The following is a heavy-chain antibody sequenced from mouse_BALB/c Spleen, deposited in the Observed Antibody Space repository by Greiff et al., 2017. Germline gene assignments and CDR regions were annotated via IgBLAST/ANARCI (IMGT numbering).Heavy chain of an antibody. CDR1: GFSLTSYG. V-gene: IGHV2-9*02. Sequence: QVQLQQSGPGLVAPSQSLSITCTVSGFSLTSYGVHWVRQPPGKGLEWLGVIWAGGSTNYNSALMSRLSISKDNSKSQVILKMNSLQTDDTAMYYCSLTGTEGFAYWGQGTLVTVSA. CDR2: IWAGGST. CDR3: SLTGTEGFAY. D-gene: IGHD4-1*01. J-gene: IGHJ3*01.